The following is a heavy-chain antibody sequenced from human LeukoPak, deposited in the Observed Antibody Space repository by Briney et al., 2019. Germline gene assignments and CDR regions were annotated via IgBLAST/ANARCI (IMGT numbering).Heavy chain of an antibody. CDR1: GYTFTSYD. Sequence: GASVKVSCKASGYTFTSYDINWVRQATGQGLEWMGWISAYNGNTNYAQKLQGRVTMTTDTSTSTAYMELRSLRSDDTAVYYCARRRTRNWFDPWGQGTLVTVSS. J-gene: IGHJ5*02. V-gene: IGHV1-18*01. CDR3: ARRRTRNWFDP. D-gene: IGHD1-14*01. CDR2: ISAYNGNT.